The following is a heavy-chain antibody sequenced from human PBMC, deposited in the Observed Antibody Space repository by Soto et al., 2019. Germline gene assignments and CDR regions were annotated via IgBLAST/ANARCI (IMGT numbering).Heavy chain of an antibody. CDR2: IYYSGST. D-gene: IGHD2-15*01. CDR1: GGSISSGGYY. CDR3: ARGVAS. J-gene: IGHJ5*02. V-gene: IGHV4-31*01. Sequence: QVQLQESGPGLVKPSQTLSLTCTVSGGSISSGGYYWSWIRQHPGKGLEWIGYIYYSGSTSYNPXPXSXXPIVVDTSKNQFSLRLSSVTAADTAVYYCARGVASWGQGTLVTVSA.